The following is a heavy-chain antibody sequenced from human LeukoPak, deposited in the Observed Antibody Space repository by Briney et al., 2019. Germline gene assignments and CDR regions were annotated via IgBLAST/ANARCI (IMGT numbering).Heavy chain of an antibody. V-gene: IGHV3-21*01. Sequence: PGGSLRLSCAASGFTFSSYSMNWVRQAPGKGLEWVSSISSSSSYIYYADSVKGRFTISRDNAKNSLYLQMNSLRAEDTAVYYCARTDGSGSYYFDYWGQGTLVTVSS. J-gene: IGHJ4*02. CDR3: ARTDGSGSYYFDY. CDR1: GFTFSSYS. CDR2: ISSSSSYI. D-gene: IGHD3-10*01.